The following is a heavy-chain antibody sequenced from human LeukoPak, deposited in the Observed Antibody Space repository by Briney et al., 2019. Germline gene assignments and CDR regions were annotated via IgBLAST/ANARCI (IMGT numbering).Heavy chain of an antibody. V-gene: IGHV4-39*07. CDR3: ARDLRLADYYYYYMDV. J-gene: IGHJ6*03. CDR1: GGSISSGNYY. D-gene: IGHD5/OR15-5a*01. Sequence: PSETLSLTCTVSGGSISSGNYYWSWIRQTPGKGLEWIGSIYSSGNTYYNPSLKSRVTISVDTSKNQFSLNLNSVTAADTAVYYCARDLRLADYYYYYMDVWGKGTTVTVSS. CDR2: IYSSGNT.